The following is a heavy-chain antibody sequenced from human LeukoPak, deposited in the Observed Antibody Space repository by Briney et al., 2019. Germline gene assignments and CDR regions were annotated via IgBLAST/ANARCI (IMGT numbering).Heavy chain of an antibody. Sequence: LPGGSLRLSCAASGFTFSSYSMNWVRQAPGKGLEWVSGISGSGGGTYYADSVKGRFTISRDDSKNSLYLEINSLRAEDTALYYCAKDMESSGYPFDYWGQGTLVTVSS. J-gene: IGHJ4*02. D-gene: IGHD3-22*01. V-gene: IGHV3-23*01. CDR1: GFTFSSYS. CDR3: AKDMESSGYPFDY. CDR2: ISGSGGGT.